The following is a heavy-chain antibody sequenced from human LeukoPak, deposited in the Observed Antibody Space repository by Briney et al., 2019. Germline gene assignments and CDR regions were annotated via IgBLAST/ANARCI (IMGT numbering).Heavy chain of an antibody. V-gene: IGHV3-30*02. D-gene: IGHD6-6*01. CDR1: GFTFSSYG. CDR3: AKDTDIAARVPQSSFDY. Sequence: PGGSLRLSCAASGFTFSSYGMHWVRQAPGKGLEWVAFIRYDGSNKYYADSVKGRFTISRDNSKNTLYLQMNSLRAEDTAVYYCAKDTDIAARVPQSSFDYWGQGTLVTVSS. CDR2: IRYDGSNK. J-gene: IGHJ4*02.